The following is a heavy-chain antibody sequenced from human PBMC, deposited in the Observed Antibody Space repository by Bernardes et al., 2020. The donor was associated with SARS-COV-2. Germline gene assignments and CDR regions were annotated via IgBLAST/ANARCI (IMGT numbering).Heavy chain of an antibody. J-gene: IGHJ5*02. CDR1: GGSISSGDYY. D-gene: IGHD3-3*01. CDR2: IYYSGST. Sequence: TLSLTCTVSGGSISSGDYYWSWIRQPPGKGLEWIGYIYYSGSTYYNPSLKSRVTISVDTSKNQFSLKLSSVTAADTAVYYCARDVRGVTIFGVVDRGFDPWGQGTLVTVSS. V-gene: IGHV4-30-4*01. CDR3: ARDVRGVTIFGVVDRGFDP.